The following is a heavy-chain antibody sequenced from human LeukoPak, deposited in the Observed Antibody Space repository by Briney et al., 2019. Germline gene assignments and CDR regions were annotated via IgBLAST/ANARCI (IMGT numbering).Heavy chain of an antibody. CDR3: ARAPYDYVWGSYRYTAWYFDL. J-gene: IGHJ2*01. Sequence: GASVKVSCKASGYTFTGYYMHWVRQAPGQGLEWMGGIIPIFGTANYAQKFQGRVTITADESTSTAYMELSSLRSEDTAVYYCARAPYDYVWGSYRYTAWYFDLWGRGTLVTVSS. CDR1: GYTFTGYY. V-gene: IGHV1-69*13. D-gene: IGHD3-16*02. CDR2: IIPIFGTA.